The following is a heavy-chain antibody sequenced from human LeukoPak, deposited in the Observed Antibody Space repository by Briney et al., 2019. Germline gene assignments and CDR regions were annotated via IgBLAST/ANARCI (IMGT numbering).Heavy chain of an antibody. CDR2: INPSGGST. D-gene: IGHD3-22*01. V-gene: IGHV1-46*01. J-gene: IGHJ4*02. CDR3: ARPRKRYYDSSGYSLGY. Sequence: ASVKVSCKASGYIFTSYYMHWVRQAPGQGLEWMGIINPSGGSTSYAQKFQGRVTMTRDTSTSTVYMELSSLRSEDTAVYYCARPRKRYYDSSGYSLGYWGQGTLVTVSS. CDR1: GYIFTSYY.